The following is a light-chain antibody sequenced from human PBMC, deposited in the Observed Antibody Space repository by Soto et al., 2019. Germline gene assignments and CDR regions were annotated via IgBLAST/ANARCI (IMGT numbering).Light chain of an antibody. CDR2: GAS. V-gene: IGKV1-39*01. CDR1: QPLNKL. CDR3: QQSHSVPLT. Sequence: DIQMTQSPSSLSASVGDRVTITSRASQPLNKLLNWFQHKPGEAPKRLIYGASILQDGVPSRFSGSGSGTDCTLTIGGLQTEDFGTYYCQQSHSVPLTFGGGTKVV. J-gene: IGKJ4*01.